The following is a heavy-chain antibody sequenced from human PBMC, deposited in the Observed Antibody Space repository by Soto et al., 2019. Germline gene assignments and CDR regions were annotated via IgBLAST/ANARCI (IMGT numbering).Heavy chain of an antibody. Sequence: QVQLVQSGAEVQKPGSSVRVSCKASGGTFSYYAMTWVRQAPGQGLEWMGVIIPVLGTTNYAQKFQGRVTITADESTSTAYMELASLTSEDTAVYYCARDTYYYDSSGYGWGQGTLVTVSS. D-gene: IGHD3-22*01. CDR3: ARDTYYYDSSGYG. CDR2: IIPVLGTT. CDR1: GGTFSYYA. J-gene: IGHJ4*02. V-gene: IGHV1-69*01.